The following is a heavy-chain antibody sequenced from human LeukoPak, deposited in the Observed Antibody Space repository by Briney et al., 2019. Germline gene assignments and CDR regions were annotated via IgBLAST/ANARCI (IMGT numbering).Heavy chain of an antibody. CDR3: ASYFVGNGGRGY. D-gene: IGHD3-10*02. V-gene: IGHV4-30-4*01. CDR2: VYDSWNN. J-gene: IGHJ4*02. CDR1: GDSINSGNSH. Sequence: SETLSLTCTVSGDSINSGNSHWIWIRQPPGKGLEWLGSVYDSWNNYYNPSLESRITMSVDTSKNQYSLELSSVIAADTAVYYCASYFVGNGGRGYWGQGALVTVSS.